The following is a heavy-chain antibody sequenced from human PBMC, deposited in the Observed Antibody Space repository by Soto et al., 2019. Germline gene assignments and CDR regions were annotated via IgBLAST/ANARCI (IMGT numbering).Heavy chain of an antibody. CDR3: ARGSHYDFWSGYKIYYYYGMDV. V-gene: IGHV4-59*01. D-gene: IGHD3-3*01. Sequence: SETLSLTCTVSGGSISSYYWSWIRQPPGKGLEWIGYIYYSGSTNYNPSLKSRVTISVGTSKNQFSLKLSSVTAADTAVYYCARGSHYDFWSGYKIYYYYGMDVWGQGTTVTVSS. CDR2: IYYSGST. J-gene: IGHJ6*02. CDR1: GGSISSYY.